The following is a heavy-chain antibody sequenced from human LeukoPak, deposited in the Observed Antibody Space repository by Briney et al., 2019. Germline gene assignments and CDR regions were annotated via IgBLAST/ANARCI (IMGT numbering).Heavy chain of an antibody. V-gene: IGHV3-9*01. CDR1: GFSFDDYA. J-gene: IGHJ3*02. D-gene: IGHD6-13*01. CDR3: TKRARMGIAAAGDGFHI. CDR2: ISWDSAAI. Sequence: GGSLRLSCAASGFSFDDYAMHWVRQAPGKGLEWVSGISWDSAAIGYADSVRGRFTLSRDNAKNSLFLQMSSLRVEDTALYYCTKRARMGIAAAGDGFHIWGQGTMVTVSS.